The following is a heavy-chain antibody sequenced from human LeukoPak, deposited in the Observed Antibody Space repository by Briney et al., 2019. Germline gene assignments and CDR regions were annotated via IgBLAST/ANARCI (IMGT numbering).Heavy chain of an antibody. V-gene: IGHV1-46*01. J-gene: IGHJ5*02. CDR3: ARDGLPVVPASMGGWFDP. CDR2: INPSVGST. D-gene: IGHD2-2*01. CDR1: GYTFTSYY. Sequence: ASVKVSCKASGYTFTSYYMHWVRQAPGQGLEWMGIINPSVGSTTYAQKFQGRLTTTTDMSTSTVYMELSRLRSDDTAVYYCARDGLPVVPASMGGWFDPWGQGTLVSVSS.